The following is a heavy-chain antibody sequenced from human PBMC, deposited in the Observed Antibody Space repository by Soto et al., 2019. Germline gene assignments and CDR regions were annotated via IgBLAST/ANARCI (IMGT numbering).Heavy chain of an antibody. V-gene: IGHV1-18*01. CDR3: ARDVFGQVDAFDL. CDR2: TSGYSGNS. Sequence: ASVKVSCKASGYIFSSFYINWVRQAPGQGLEWMGWTSGYSGNSKYAQKSQGRVTMTTDTSTNTGYMEMRSLTSVDTAVYYCARDVFGQVDAFDLWGQGTMVTVSS. D-gene: IGHD2-15*01. CDR1: GYIFSSFY. J-gene: IGHJ3*01.